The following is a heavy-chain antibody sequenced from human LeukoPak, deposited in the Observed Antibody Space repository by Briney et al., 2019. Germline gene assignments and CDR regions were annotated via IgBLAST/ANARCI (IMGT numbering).Heavy chain of an antibody. CDR2: IYYSGST. Sequence: SETLSLTCTVSGGSISSYYWSWIRQPPGKGLEWVGYIYYSGSTNYNPSLKSRVTISVDTSKNQFSLKLSSVTAADTAVYYCAREGIAVAGTGVYFDYWGQGTLVTVSS. CDR1: GGSISSYY. V-gene: IGHV4-59*12. CDR3: AREGIAVAGTGVYFDY. D-gene: IGHD6-19*01. J-gene: IGHJ4*02.